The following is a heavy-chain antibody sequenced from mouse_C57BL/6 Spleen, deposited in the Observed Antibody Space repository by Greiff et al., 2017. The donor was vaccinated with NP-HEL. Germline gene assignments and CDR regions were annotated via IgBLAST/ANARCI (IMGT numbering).Heavy chain of an antibody. Sequence: QVQLQQPGAELVKPGASVKLSCKASGYTFTSYWMHWVKQRPGQGLEWIGMIHPTSGSTNYNEKFKSKATLTVDKSSSTAYMQLSSLTSEDSAVYYCAELTAWYFDVWGTGTTVTVSS. J-gene: IGHJ1*03. CDR3: AELTAWYFDV. D-gene: IGHD4-1*01. CDR2: IHPTSGST. V-gene: IGHV1-64*01. CDR1: GYTFTSYW.